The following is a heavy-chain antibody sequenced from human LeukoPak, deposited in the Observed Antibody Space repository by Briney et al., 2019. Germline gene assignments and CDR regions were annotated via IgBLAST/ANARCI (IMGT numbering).Heavy chain of an antibody. D-gene: IGHD3-22*01. J-gene: IGHJ4*02. V-gene: IGHV4-4*02. Sequence: SGTLSLTCTVSGDFINSLDLWSWVRQPPGKGLEWIGEMYLSGTTHSNPSVKSRVTISIDKSKNQFFLNLSSVTAADTAVYYCAGLVGRYSSGLYYYYFDYWGQGTLVTVSS. CDR3: AGLVGRYSSGLYYYYFDY. CDR1: GDFINSLDL. CDR2: MYLSGTT.